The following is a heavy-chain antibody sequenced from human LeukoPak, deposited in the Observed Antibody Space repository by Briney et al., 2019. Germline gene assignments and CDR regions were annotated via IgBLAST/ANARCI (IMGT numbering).Heavy chain of an antibody. Sequence: GSSVKVSCKASGYAFTDYYIHWVRQAPGQGLEWLGWINPNSGGTNYAQKFQGRVTMTRDTSINTAYMELSRLRSDDTAVYYCARGGAYSYDSSGRGDYWGQGTLVTVSS. D-gene: IGHD3-22*01. CDR3: ARGGAYSYDSSGRGDY. J-gene: IGHJ4*02. CDR1: GYAFTDYY. V-gene: IGHV1-2*02. CDR2: INPNSGGT.